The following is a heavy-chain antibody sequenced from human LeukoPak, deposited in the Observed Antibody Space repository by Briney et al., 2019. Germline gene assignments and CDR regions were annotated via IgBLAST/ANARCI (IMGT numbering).Heavy chain of an antibody. CDR2: INHSGST. J-gene: IGHJ4*02. CDR3: ARGPPRVVVVIDSGLDY. Sequence: SETLSLTCAVYGGSFSGYYWSWIRQPPGKGLEWIGEINHSGSTNYNPSLKSRVTISVATSKNQFSLKLSSVTAADTAVYYCARGPPRVVVVIDSGLDYWGQGTLVTVSS. V-gene: IGHV4-34*01. CDR1: GGSFSGYY. D-gene: IGHD3-22*01.